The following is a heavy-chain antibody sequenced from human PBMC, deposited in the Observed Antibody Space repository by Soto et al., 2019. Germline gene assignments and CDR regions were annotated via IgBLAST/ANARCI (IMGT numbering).Heavy chain of an antibody. D-gene: IGHD2-2*01. CDR2: ITSSSSHI. CDR1: GFTFSSYS. J-gene: IGHJ4*02. Sequence: PGGSLRLSCAASGFTFSSYSMNWVRQAPGKGLEWLSYITSSSSHIHYADSVKGRFTTSRDNAKNSVYLQMNNLRAEDTAVYYCVRGGYCSSTGPCVLVEAEADGLDYWGQGALVTAPQ. CDR3: VRGGYCSSTGPCVLVEAEADGLDY. V-gene: IGHV3-48*01.